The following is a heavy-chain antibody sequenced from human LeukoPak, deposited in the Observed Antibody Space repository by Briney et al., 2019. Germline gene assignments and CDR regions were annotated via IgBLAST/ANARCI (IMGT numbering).Heavy chain of an antibody. CDR1: GFTFSYYA. CDR2: ISGSGGIT. D-gene: IGHD2-2*01. CDR3: ARSSLAHCSGTSCQCHDAFDI. J-gene: IGHJ3*02. V-gene: IGHV3-23*01. Sequence: QPGGSLRLSCAASGFTFSYYAMSWVRQAPGKGLEWVSAISGSGGITYYADSVKGRFTISRDNSKNTLYLQMNSLRAEDTAVYYCARSSLAHCSGTSCQCHDAFDIWGQGTMVTVCS.